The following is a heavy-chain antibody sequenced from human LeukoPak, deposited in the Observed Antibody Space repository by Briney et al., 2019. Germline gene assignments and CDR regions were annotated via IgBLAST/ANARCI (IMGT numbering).Heavy chain of an antibody. J-gene: IGHJ6*04. V-gene: IGHV4-39*07. CDR3: ARDSTGTALDV. CDR2: IYYSGST. Sequence: PSETLSLTCTVSGGSISSSSYYWGWIRQPPGKGLEWIGSIYYSGSTYYNPSLKSRVTISVDTSKNQFSLKLSSVTAADTAVYYCARDSTGTALDVWGKGTTVTVSS. CDR1: GGSISSSSYY. D-gene: IGHD1-1*01.